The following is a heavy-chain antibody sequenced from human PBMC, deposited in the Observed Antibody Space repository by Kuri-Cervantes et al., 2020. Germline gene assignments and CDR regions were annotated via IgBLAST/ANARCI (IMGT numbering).Heavy chain of an antibody. CDR2: IYYSGST. V-gene: IGHV4-39*07. Sequence: SETLSLTCTVSGGSISSSSYYWGWNRQPPGKGLEWIGNIYYSGSTYYNPSLKSRVTISVDTSKNQFSLKLSSVTAADTAAYYCARGSSRAVRVDYWGQGTLVTVSS. D-gene: IGHD6-6*01. J-gene: IGHJ4*02. CDR3: ARGSSRAVRVDY. CDR1: GGSISSSSYY.